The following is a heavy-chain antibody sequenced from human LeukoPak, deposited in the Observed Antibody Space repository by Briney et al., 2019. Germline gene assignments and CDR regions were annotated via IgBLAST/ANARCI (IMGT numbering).Heavy chain of an antibody. CDR2: IWYYRSNK. J-gene: IGHJ4*02. D-gene: IGHD4-17*01. Sequence: GGSQRLSCAASGFPFSTYAMHWVRQSPGKGLEGVAVIWYYRSNKYYADSVKGRFTISRHNSKNTLYLQMSSLRAEDTAVYYCARDRLTTVTTFHFDYWGQGTLVTVSS. CDR1: GFPFSTYA. CDR3: ARDRLTTVTTFHFDY. V-gene: IGHV3-33*01.